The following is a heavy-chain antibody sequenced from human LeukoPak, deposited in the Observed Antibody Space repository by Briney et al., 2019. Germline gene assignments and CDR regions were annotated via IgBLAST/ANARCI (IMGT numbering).Heavy chain of an antibody. J-gene: IGHJ3*02. V-gene: IGHV3-30*02. Sequence: PGGSLRLSCAASGFAFSSYGMHWVRQAPGKGLEWVAYIHYDSSTEDYADSVKGRFTISRDNSKNTLYLQMNSLRAGDTAVYYCARDFRDAFEIWGQGTMVTVSS. CDR3: ARDFRDAFEI. CDR2: IHYDSSTE. CDR1: GFAFSSYG.